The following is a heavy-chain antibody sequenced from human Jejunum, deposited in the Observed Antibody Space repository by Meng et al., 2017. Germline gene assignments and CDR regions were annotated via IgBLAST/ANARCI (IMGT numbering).Heavy chain of an antibody. CDR1: GASISSSNW. D-gene: IGHD6-6*01. J-gene: IGHJ4*02. CDR3: ARVDSSASFDY. V-gene: IGHV4-4*02. CDR2: IYHRGNI. Sequence: QVQLQESGPGLGKPSGTLSRTCAVSGASISSSNWWSWVRQSPGKGLEWIGEIYHRGNINYNPSLKSRVTISVDKSKNQFSLKLNSVTAADTAVYYCARVDSSASFDYWGQGTLVTVSS.